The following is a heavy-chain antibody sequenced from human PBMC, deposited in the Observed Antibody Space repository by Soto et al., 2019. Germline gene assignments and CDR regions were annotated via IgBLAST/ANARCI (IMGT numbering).Heavy chain of an antibody. D-gene: IGHD2-15*01. Sequence: ASVKVSCKASGYNFFSFGISWVRQAPGQGLEWVGWVSVPSGDTSSAQNFQGRVTVTTDTSTSTAYLEVGSPRSDDTAVYYCARTCRSGGSCHLEYWGEGTLVTVSS. CDR3: ARTCRSGGSCHLEY. V-gene: IGHV1-18*01. CDR1: GYNFFSFG. CDR2: VSVPSGDT. J-gene: IGHJ4*02.